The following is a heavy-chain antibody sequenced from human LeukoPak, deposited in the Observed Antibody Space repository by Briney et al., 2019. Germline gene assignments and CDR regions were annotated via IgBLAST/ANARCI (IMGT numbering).Heavy chain of an antibody. J-gene: IGHJ4*02. D-gene: IGHD7-27*01. V-gene: IGHV3-23*01. CDR1: GFTFSSYA. Sequence: GGSLRLSCAASGFTFSSYAMSWVRQAPGKGLEWVSAITGSGGSTYYADSVKGRVTISGDNSKNTLYVQMNSLRAEDTAVYYCATERNWVFDYWGQGTLVTVSS. CDR3: ATERNWVFDY. CDR2: ITGSGGST.